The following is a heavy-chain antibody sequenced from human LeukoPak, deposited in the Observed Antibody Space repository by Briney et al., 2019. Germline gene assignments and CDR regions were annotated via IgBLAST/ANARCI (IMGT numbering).Heavy chain of an antibody. J-gene: IGHJ3*02. Sequence: SGTLSLTCAVSGGSISSSNWWSWVRQPPGKGLEWIGEIYHSGSTNYNPSLKSRVTISVDKSKNQFSLKLSSVTAADTAVYYCARNRADSSGYVYEDAFDIWGQGTMVTVSS. V-gene: IGHV4-4*02. CDR2: IYHSGST. CDR3: ARNRADSSGYVYEDAFDI. CDR1: GGSISSSNW. D-gene: IGHD3-22*01.